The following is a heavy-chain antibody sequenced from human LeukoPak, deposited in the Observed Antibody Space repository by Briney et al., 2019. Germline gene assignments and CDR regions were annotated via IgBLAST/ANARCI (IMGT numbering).Heavy chain of an antibody. CDR1: GGSFSGYY. D-gene: IGHD2-2*01. CDR3: ARLPSCNTSCYLEAFDI. J-gene: IGHJ3*02. Sequence: SETLSLTCAVYGGSFSGYYWSWIRQPPGKGLEWIGEINHSGSTNYNPSLKSRVTISVDTSKNQFSLKLSSVTAADTAVYYCARLPSCNTSCYLEAFDIWGQGTMVTVSS. V-gene: IGHV4-34*01. CDR2: INHSGST.